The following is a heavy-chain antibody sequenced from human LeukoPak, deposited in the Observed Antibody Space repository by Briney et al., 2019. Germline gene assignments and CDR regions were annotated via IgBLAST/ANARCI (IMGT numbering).Heavy chain of an antibody. Sequence: GGSLRLSCAASGFTFSSYSMNWVRQAPGKGLEWVSSISRSSSYIYYADSVKGRFTISRDNAKNSLYLQMNSLRAEDTAVYYCARARLWLSDYYYGMDVWGQGTTVTVSS. CDR3: ARARLWLSDYYYGMDV. D-gene: IGHD5-18*01. J-gene: IGHJ6*02. CDR2: ISRSSSYI. CDR1: GFTFSSYS. V-gene: IGHV3-21*01.